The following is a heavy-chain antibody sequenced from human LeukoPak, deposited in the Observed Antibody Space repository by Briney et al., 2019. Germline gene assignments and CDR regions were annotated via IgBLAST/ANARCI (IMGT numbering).Heavy chain of an antibody. CDR2: ISSSSSTI. J-gene: IGHJ4*02. CDR3: ARDEYDSSGSPFDY. D-gene: IGHD3-22*01. V-gene: IGHV3-48*01. Sequence: GGSLRLSCAASGFTFSSYSMNWVRQAPGKGLEWVSYISSSSSTIYYADSVKGRFTISRDNAKNSLYLQMNSLRAEDTAVYYCARDEYDSSGSPFDYWGQGTLSPSPQ. CDR1: GFTFSSYS.